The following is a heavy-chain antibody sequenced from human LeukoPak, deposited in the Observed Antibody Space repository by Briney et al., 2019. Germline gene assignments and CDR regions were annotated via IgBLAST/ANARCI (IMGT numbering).Heavy chain of an antibody. D-gene: IGHD3-10*01. CDR2: IYTSGST. CDR3: ARGRYYYGSGSYVFDY. Sequence: SETLSLTCTVSGGSISSSSYYWSWIRQPAGKGLEWIGRIYTSGSTNYNPSLKSRVTISVDTSKNQFSLKLSSVTAADTAVYYCARGRYYYGSGSYVFDYWGQGTLVTVSS. V-gene: IGHV4-61*02. CDR1: GGSISSSSYY. J-gene: IGHJ4*02.